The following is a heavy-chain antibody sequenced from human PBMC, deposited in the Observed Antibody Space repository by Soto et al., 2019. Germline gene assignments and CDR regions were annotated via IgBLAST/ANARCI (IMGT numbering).Heavy chain of an antibody. Sequence: TSETLSLTCTVSGGSISNAAYSWSWIRQPPGKGLEWIGYIYPSGMPFYNPSLRSRVTISIDRSNDQFSLNLKSVTAADTAVYYCARERGGYGLFDSWGQAPLLTVSS. CDR2: IYPSGMP. J-gene: IGHJ4*02. CDR1: GGSISNAAYS. CDR3: ARERGGYGLFDS. D-gene: IGHD5-18*01. V-gene: IGHV4-30-2*01.